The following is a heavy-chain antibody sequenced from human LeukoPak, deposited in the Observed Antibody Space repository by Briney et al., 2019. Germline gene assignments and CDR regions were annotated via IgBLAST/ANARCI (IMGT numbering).Heavy chain of an antibody. CDR3: VKGSGTHYYFYYMDV. V-gene: IGHV3-23*01. D-gene: IGHD1-26*01. Sequence: GGSRRLSCAASGFSFITYAMNWVRQAPGRGLEWVSGISAAGSAVGYADSVKGRFTVSRDTSKRTVYLQMSGLRVDDTAVYYCVKGSGTHYYFYYMDVWGKGTPVTVSS. J-gene: IGHJ6*03. CDR2: ISAAGSAV. CDR1: GFSFITYA.